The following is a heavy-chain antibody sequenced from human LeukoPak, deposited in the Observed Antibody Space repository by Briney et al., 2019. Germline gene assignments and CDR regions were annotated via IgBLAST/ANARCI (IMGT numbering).Heavy chain of an antibody. CDR3: ARDRLGSGYYGDYFDY. J-gene: IGHJ4*02. CDR1: GFTFSSYS. D-gene: IGHD3-22*01. V-gene: IGHV3-21*01. Sequence: GGSLRLSCAASGFTFSSYSMNWVRQAPGKGLEWVSSISSSSSYTYYADSVKGRFTISRDNAKNSLYLQMDGLRAEDTAVYYCARDRLGSGYYGDYFDYWGQGTLVTVSS. CDR2: ISSSSSYT.